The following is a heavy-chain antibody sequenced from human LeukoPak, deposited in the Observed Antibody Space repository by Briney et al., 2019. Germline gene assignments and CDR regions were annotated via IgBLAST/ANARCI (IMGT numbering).Heavy chain of an antibody. Sequence: SVKVSCKASGGTFSSYAISWVRQAPGQGLEWMGRIIPIFGTANYAQKSQGRVTITTDESTSTAYMELSSLRSEDTAVYYCARGSGAAINHYYYYMDVWGKGTTVTVSS. J-gene: IGHJ6*03. CDR1: GGTFSSYA. CDR2: IIPIFGTA. CDR3: ARGSGAAINHYYYYMDV. V-gene: IGHV1-69*05. D-gene: IGHD2-2*01.